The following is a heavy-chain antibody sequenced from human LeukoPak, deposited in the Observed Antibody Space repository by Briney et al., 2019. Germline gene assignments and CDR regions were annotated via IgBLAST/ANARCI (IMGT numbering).Heavy chain of an antibody. J-gene: IGHJ4*02. CDR2: MNPKRGDT. V-gene: IGHV1-2*02. CDR3: ARNKEGKSLDY. Sequence: GASVKVSCKASGYTFTGYYMHWVRQAPGQGLEWMAWMNPKRGDTSYTQKFQGRVTMTRDTSISTAYMELSRLRFDDTAVYYCARNKEGKSLDYWGQGTLVTVSS. CDR1: GYTFTGYY.